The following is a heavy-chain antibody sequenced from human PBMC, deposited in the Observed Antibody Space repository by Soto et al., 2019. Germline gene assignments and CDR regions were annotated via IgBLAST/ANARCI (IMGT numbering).Heavy chain of an antibody. V-gene: IGHV4-34*01. CDR3: ARLDLAAVRYVRYYYYGMDV. Sequence: PSETLSLTCAVYGGSFSGYYWSWIRQPPGKGLEWIGEINHSGSTNYNPSLKSRVTISVDTSKNQFSLKLSSVTAADTAVYYCARLDLAAVRYVRYYYYGMDVWGQGTTVTVSS. D-gene: IGHD3-16*01. CDR1: GGSFSGYY. J-gene: IGHJ6*02. CDR2: INHSGST.